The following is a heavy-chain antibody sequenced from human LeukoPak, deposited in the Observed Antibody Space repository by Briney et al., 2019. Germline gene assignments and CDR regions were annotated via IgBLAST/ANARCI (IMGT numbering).Heavy chain of an antibody. V-gene: IGHV3-66*04. J-gene: IGHJ1*01. CDR3: ARLLLN. CDR1: GFTVSSSY. CDR2: IYSGGST. D-gene: IGHD2-8*01. Sequence: PGGSLRLSCKASGFTVSSSYMSWVRQAPGKGLEWVSIIYSGGSTYYADSVKGRFTISRDNSMNTLYLQMNSLRAEDTAVYYCARLLLNWGQGTLVTVSS.